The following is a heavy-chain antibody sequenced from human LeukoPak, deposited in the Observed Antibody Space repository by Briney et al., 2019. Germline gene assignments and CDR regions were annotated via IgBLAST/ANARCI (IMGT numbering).Heavy chain of an antibody. D-gene: IGHD3-10*01. CDR1: GFSFSYAW. J-gene: IGHJ4*02. CDR2: IRSETDGATT. Sequence: GGSLRLSCVASGFSFSYAWMSWVGQAPGQGLQWVGHIRSETDGATTDYAAAVQGRFTISRDDSKKMLYLEMNSLKTEDTAVYYCTTDLNQRLKWFGSPLDHWGQGPPVTVSS. CDR3: TTDLNQRLKWFGSPLDH. V-gene: IGHV3-15*01.